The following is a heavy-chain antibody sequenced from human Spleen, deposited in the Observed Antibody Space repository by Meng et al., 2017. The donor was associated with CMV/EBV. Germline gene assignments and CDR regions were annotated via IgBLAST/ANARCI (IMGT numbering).Heavy chain of an antibody. V-gene: IGHV3-21*01. CDR2: ISSSSTYI. CDR1: GFTFSSYS. CDR3: AREGGVQKLLEYGMDV. J-gene: IGHJ6*02. Sequence: GESLKISCAASGFTFSSYSMNWVRQAPGKGLEWVSAISSSSTYISYADSVKGRFTISRDNAKNSLNLQMNSLRAEDTAVYYCAREGGVQKLLEYGMDVWGQGTTVTVSS. D-gene: IGHD3-16*01.